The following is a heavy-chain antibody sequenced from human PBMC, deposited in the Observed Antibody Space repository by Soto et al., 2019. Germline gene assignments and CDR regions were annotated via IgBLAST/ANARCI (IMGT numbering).Heavy chain of an antibody. Sequence: SETLSLTCTVSGDSINSAAYYWTWIRQHPGEGLEWIGYINYSGNTNYNPSLQSRVTISADVSKNQFSLRLTSVTAADTAVYYCMRDRTSSIFDGYDYNGMDVWGQGTAVTVSS. CDR2: INYSGNT. CDR3: MRDRTSSIFDGYDYNGMDV. CDR1: GDSINSAAYY. D-gene: IGHD3-3*02. J-gene: IGHJ6*02. V-gene: IGHV4-31*03.